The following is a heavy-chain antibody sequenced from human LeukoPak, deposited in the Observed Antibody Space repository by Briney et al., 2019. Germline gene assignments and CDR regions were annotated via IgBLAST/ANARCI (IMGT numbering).Heavy chain of an antibody. CDR3: ARGPLQTIPTSKIVVYYYPFDY. CDR2: INWNGGGT. D-gene: IGHD3-22*01. Sequence: GGSLRLSCAASGFNFDDYGMSWVRQAPGKGLEWVSGINWNGGGTGYADSVKGRFTISRENAKNSLYLQMNSLKAEDTALYYCARGPLQTIPTSKIVVYYYPFDYWDQGTLVTVSS. CDR1: GFNFDDYG. J-gene: IGHJ4*02. V-gene: IGHV3-20*04.